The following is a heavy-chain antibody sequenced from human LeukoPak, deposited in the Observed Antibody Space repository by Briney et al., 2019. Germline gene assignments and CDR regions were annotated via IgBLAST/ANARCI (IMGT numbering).Heavy chain of an antibody. D-gene: IGHD3-9*01. CDR1: GFTFSNYA. Sequence: PGGSLRLSCAASGFTFSNYAMTWVRQAPGKGLEWVSTITGSGGTTYYADSVKGRFTMSRDNSKNRLYLQMSSLRAEDTAVYYCAKGGVQYFDCSLEYWGQGTLVTVSS. CDR2: ITGSGGTT. CDR3: AKGGVQYFDCSLEY. J-gene: IGHJ4*02. V-gene: IGHV3-23*01.